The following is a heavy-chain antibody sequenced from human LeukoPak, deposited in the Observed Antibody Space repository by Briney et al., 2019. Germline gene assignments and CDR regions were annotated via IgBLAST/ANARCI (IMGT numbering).Heavy chain of an antibody. Sequence: GGSLRLSCAASGFTFSSYAMAWVRQAPGKGLEWVSTISGSAIYTYYADSVKGRFTIARDNSKNTLYLQMDSLRAEDTAVYYCAKTYYYDGSGRALDYWGQGTLVTVSS. J-gene: IGHJ4*02. CDR3: AKTYYYDGSGRALDY. V-gene: IGHV3-23*01. CDR1: GFTFSSYA. CDR2: ISGSAIYT. D-gene: IGHD3-22*01.